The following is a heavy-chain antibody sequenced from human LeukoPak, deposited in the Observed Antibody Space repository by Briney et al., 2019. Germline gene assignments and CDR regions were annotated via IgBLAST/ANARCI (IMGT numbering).Heavy chain of an antibody. Sequence: GGSLRLSCAASGFTFSSYAMHWVRQAPGKGLEWVAVISYDGSNKYYADSVKGRFTISRDNSKNTLYLQMNSLRAEDTAVHYCAREYYYDSSGYAGSDYWGQGTLVTVSS. V-gene: IGHV3-30-3*01. D-gene: IGHD3-22*01. J-gene: IGHJ4*02. CDR2: ISYDGSNK. CDR1: GFTFSSYA. CDR3: AREYYYDSSGYAGSDY.